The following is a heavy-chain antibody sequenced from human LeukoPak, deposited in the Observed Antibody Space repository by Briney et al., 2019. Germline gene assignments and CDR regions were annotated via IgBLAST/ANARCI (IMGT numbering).Heavy chain of an antibody. D-gene: IGHD6-6*01. CDR1: GYTFTGYY. V-gene: IGHV1-2*04. J-gene: IGHJ4*01. CDR3: ASEPGMSPAALTLFDL. Sequence: ASVKVSCKASGYTFTGYYMHWVRQAPGQGLEWMAWINPKSCGTNNAHKFHGWVTMNRETSIRTAYMELSRLRSDDTAVYYWASEPGMSPAALTLFDLWGQRTLVTVPS. CDR2: INPKSCGT.